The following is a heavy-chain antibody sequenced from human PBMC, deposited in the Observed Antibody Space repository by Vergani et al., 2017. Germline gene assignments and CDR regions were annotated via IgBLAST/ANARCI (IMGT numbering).Heavy chain of an antibody. CDR1: GFTLSNYD. Sequence: QVQLVESGGGVVQRGGSLRLSCATSGFTLSNYDMQWIRQGPGKGLEFVAFIQFDGSNQYYADSVKGPFTLSRDFSKNTLYLQMNSLRTDDTATYYCAKHFRGWGIDYWGKGTQVIVSS. D-gene: IGHD3-16*01. J-gene: IGHJ4*02. CDR3: AKHFRGWGIDY. V-gene: IGHV3-30*02. CDR2: IQFDGSNQ.